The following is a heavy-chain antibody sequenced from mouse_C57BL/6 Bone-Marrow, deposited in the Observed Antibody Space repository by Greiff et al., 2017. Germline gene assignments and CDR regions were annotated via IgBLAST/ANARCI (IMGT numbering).Heavy chain of an antibody. CDR2: IYPGDGDT. CDR1: GYAFSSSW. Sequence: VKLMESGPELVKPGASVKISCKASGYAFSSSWMNWVKQRPGKGLEWIGRIYPGDGDTNYNGKFKGKATLTADKSSSTAYMQLSSLTSEDSAVYFCARSYYYGSSLYWGQGTTLTVSS. J-gene: IGHJ2*01. D-gene: IGHD1-1*01. V-gene: IGHV1-82*01. CDR3: ARSYYYGSSLY.